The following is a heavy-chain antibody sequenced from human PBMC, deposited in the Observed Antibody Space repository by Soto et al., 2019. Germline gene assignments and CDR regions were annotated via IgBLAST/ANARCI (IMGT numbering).Heavy chain of an antibody. Sequence: QLQLQESGPGLVKPSETLSLTCTVSGGSINSSRSYWGWLRQPPGKGLEWIGSIYHSGSTHQNPSLKRRLSISVDKSKSQFSLKLKSVTAADTAVYYCARANCGGDCYPPTYYHYYGMDVWGQGTTVTVSS. J-gene: IGHJ6*02. CDR1: GGSINSSRSY. V-gene: IGHV4-39*01. CDR3: ARANCGGDCYPPTYYHYYGMDV. CDR2: IYHSGST. D-gene: IGHD2-21*02.